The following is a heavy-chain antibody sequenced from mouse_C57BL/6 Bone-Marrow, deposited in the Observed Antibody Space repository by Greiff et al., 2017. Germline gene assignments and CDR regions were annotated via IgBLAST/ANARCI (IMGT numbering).Heavy chain of an antibody. CDR2: ISDGGSYT. Sequence: EVQLVESGGGLVKPGGSLKLSCAASGFTFSSYAMSWVRQTPEKRLEWVATISDGGSYTYYPDNVKGRFTISRDNAKNNLYLQMSHLKSEDTAMYYCAREDYYGSSYDWYFDVWGTGTTVTVSS. CDR3: AREDYYGSSYDWYFDV. J-gene: IGHJ1*03. CDR1: GFTFSSYA. D-gene: IGHD1-1*01. V-gene: IGHV5-4*01.